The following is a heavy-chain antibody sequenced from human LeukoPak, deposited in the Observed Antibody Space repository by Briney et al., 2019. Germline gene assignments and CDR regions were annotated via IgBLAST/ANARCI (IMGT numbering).Heavy chain of an antibody. J-gene: IGHJ4*02. CDR1: GFRLSDYG. CDR2: INYDGSNR. V-gene: IGHV3-33*01. Sequence: GGSLRLSCAASGFRLSDYGLHWVRQGPGKGLEWLAVINYDGSNRYYADSVKGRFTISKDSSENTLYLQMKRLRVDDTAIYYCARWGGTRQFYFDYWGQGTLATVSS. D-gene: IGHD2-2*01. CDR3: ARWGGTRQFYFDY.